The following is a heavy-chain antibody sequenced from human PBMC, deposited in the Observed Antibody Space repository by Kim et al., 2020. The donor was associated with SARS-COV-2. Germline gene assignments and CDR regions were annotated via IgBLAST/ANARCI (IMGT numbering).Heavy chain of an antibody. Sequence: TYNPSLMRRVTISVDTSKNQFSLKLSAVPAADTAVYYCARDRRTYSGYDSWGQGTLVTVSS. CDR3: ARDRRTYSGYDS. V-gene: IGHV4-59*01. D-gene: IGHD5-12*01. J-gene: IGHJ4*02.